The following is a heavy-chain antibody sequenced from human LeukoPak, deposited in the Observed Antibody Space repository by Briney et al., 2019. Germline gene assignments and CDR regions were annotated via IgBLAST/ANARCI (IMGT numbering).Heavy chain of an antibody. CDR2: ISGSGGST. CDR1: GFTFSSYG. CDR3: AKVEWELPRIYYYYMDV. J-gene: IGHJ6*03. Sequence: PGGTLRLSCAASGFTFSSYGMSWVRQAPGKGLEWVSAISGSGGSTYYADSVKGRFTISRDNSKNTLYLQMNSLRAEDTAVYYCAKVEWELPRIYYYYMDVWGEGTTVTISS. D-gene: IGHD1-26*01. V-gene: IGHV3-23*01.